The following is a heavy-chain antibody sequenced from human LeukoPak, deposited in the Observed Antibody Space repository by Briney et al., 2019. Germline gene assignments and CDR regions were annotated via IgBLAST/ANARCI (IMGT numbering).Heavy chain of an antibody. Sequence: GGSLRLSCVVSGFSVSNNYIIWVRQAPGNGLERVSVIYGDGRTSHSASVRGRFTISRDNSKNIVSLQMNSLRAEDTAMYYCVRQKISHGNFDFWGQGTLVTVSS. CDR1: GFSVSNNY. CDR2: IYGDGRT. V-gene: IGHV3-66*04. CDR3: VRQKISHGNFDF. J-gene: IGHJ4*02. D-gene: IGHD1-26*01.